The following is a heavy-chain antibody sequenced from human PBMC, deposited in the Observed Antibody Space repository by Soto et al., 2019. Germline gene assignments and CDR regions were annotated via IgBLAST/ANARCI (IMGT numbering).Heavy chain of an antibody. D-gene: IGHD2-2*02. V-gene: IGHV1-69*01. CDR2: IIPMFGKA. J-gene: IGHJ6*02. CDR1: GGTFSSYA. Sequence: QVLLVQSGAEVKKSGSSVKVSCKASGGTFSSYAINWVRQAPGQGLEWMGGIIPMFGKANYAENFQGRVTISADESTITAYMELSSLTSDDAAVYYCPRGYRDGYFYAMDVWGQGTTVTVSS. CDR3: PRGYRDGYFYAMDV.